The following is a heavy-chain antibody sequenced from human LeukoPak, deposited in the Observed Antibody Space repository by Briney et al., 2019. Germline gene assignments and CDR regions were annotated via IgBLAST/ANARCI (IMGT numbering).Heavy chain of an antibody. CDR3: AKVSPVYGMDV. Sequence: QSGRSLRLSCAASGFTFDDYAMHWVRQAPGKGLEWVSGISWNSGSIDYADSVKGRFTISRDNAKNSLYLQMNSLRAEDTALYYCAKVSPVYGMDVWGQGTTVTVSS. CDR1: GFTFDDYA. V-gene: IGHV3-9*01. D-gene: IGHD1-14*01. J-gene: IGHJ6*02. CDR2: ISWNSGSI.